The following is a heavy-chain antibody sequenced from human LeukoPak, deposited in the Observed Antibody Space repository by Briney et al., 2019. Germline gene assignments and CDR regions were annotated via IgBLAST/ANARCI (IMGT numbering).Heavy chain of an antibody. J-gene: IGHJ3*02. Sequence: ASVKVSCKASGGTFSSYAISWVRQAPGQGLEWMGGIIPIFGTANYAQKFQGRVTITTDESTSTAYMELSGLRSEDTAVYYCARERGDIVVVPAPWGAFDIWGQGTMVNVSS. D-gene: IGHD2-2*01. CDR2: IIPIFGTA. CDR3: ARERGDIVVVPAPWGAFDI. V-gene: IGHV1-69*05. CDR1: GGTFSSYA.